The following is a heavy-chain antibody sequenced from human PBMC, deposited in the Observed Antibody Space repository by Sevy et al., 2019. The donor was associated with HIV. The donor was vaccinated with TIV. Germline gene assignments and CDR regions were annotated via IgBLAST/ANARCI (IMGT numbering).Heavy chain of an antibody. CDR1: GFPFSSYE. CDR3: ARDLPPSATTVAHFDC. D-gene: IGHD4-17*01. Sequence: RGSLRLSCTASGFPFSSYEMNWVRQAPGKGLEWVSYITNSGTTKYYSDSVRGRFTISRDNARNSLHLQMNSLRAEDTAVYYCARDLPPSATTVAHFDCWGQGTLVTVSS. V-gene: IGHV3-48*03. CDR2: ITNSGTTK. J-gene: IGHJ4*02.